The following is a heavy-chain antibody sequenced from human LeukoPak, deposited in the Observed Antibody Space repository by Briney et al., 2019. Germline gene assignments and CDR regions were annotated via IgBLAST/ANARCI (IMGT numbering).Heavy chain of an antibody. CDR1: GFTVSSNY. J-gene: IGHJ4*02. Sequence: GGSLRLSCAASGFTVSSNYMSWVRQAPGKGLEWVSAISGSGGSTYYADSVKGRFTISRDNSKNTLYLQMNSLRAEDTAVYYCATYYDFWSVPYFDYWGQGTLVTVSS. CDR3: ATYYDFWSVPYFDY. D-gene: IGHD3-3*01. V-gene: IGHV3-23*01. CDR2: ISGSGGST.